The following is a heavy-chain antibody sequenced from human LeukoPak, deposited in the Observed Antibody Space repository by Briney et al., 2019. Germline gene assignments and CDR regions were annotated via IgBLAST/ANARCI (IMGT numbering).Heavy chain of an antibody. D-gene: IGHD2-15*01. Sequence: GGSLRLSCAASGFTFSSYAMSWLRQAPGKGLEWVSAISGSGGSTYYADSVKGRFTISRDNSKNALYLQMNSLRAEDTAVYYCANLKVVADAFDIWGQGTMVTVSS. V-gene: IGHV3-23*01. CDR2: ISGSGGST. J-gene: IGHJ3*02. CDR3: ANLKVVADAFDI. CDR1: GFTFSSYA.